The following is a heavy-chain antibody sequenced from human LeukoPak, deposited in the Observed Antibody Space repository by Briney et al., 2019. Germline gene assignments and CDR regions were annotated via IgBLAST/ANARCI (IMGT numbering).Heavy chain of an antibody. CDR3: ARDPWGIGPAFDY. CDR2: ISSSGDST. J-gene: IGHJ4*02. CDR1: GFTFSNYA. D-gene: IGHD1-26*01. V-gene: IGHV3-23*01. Sequence: GGSLRLSCAASGFTFSNYAMGWVRQAPGKGLEWVSSISSSGDSTFYADSVKGRFTISRDTSKNTLSLQMNSLRDDNTAVYHCARDPWGIGPAFDYWGRGTLVTVSS.